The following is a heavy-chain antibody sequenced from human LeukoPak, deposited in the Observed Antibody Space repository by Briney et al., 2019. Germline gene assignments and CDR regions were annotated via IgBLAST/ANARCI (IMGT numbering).Heavy chain of an antibody. CDR1: GFTFSSYS. CDR3: ARDLRDCSGIDY. D-gene: IGHD2-15*01. Sequence: GGSLRLSCAASGFTFSSYSMNWVRQAPGKGLEWVSSISSSSSYIYYADSVKGRFTISRDNAKNSLYLQMNSLRAEDTAVYYCARDLRDCSGIDYWGQGTLVTVSS. J-gene: IGHJ4*02. CDR2: ISSSSSYI. V-gene: IGHV3-21*01.